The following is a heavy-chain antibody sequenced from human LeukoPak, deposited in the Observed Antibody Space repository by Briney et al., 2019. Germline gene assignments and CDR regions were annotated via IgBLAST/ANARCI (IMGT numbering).Heavy chain of an antibody. CDR3: ARGYYDSSGLTPNNWFDP. Sequence: SETLSLTCTVSGGSISSYYWSWIRQPPGKGLEWIGCIYTSGSTNYNPSLKSRVTISVDTSKNQSSLKLSSVTAADTAVYYCARGYYDSSGLTPNNWFDPWGQGTLVTVSS. V-gene: IGHV4-4*09. CDR2: IYTSGST. CDR1: GGSISSYY. D-gene: IGHD3-22*01. J-gene: IGHJ5*02.